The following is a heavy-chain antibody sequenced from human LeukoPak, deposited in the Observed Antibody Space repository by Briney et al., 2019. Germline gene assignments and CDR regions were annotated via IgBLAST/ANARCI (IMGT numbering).Heavy chain of an antibody. Sequence: GASVKVSCKASGGTFSSYAISWVRQAPGQGLELMGRIIPIFGTANYAQKFQGRVTITTDESTSTAYMELSSLRSEDTAVYYRASPEKNLYYDSSGGSLDYWGQGTLVTVSS. CDR3: ASPEKNLYYDSSGGSLDY. J-gene: IGHJ4*02. D-gene: IGHD3-22*01. CDR2: IIPIFGTA. V-gene: IGHV1-69*05. CDR1: GGTFSSYA.